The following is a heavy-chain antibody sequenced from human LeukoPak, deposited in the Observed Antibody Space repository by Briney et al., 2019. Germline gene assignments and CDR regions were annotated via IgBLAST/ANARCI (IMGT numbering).Heavy chain of an antibody. J-gene: IGHJ4*02. CDR1: GGTFSSYA. V-gene: IGHV1-69*13. D-gene: IGHD6-6*01. CDR3: ASHRGEYTLFDY. CDR2: IIPIFGTA. Sequence: SVKVSCKASGGTFSSYAISWVRQAPGQGLEWMGGIIPIFGTANYAQKFQGRVTITADESTSTAYMELSSLRSEDTAVYYCASHRGEYTLFDYWGQGTLVTVSS.